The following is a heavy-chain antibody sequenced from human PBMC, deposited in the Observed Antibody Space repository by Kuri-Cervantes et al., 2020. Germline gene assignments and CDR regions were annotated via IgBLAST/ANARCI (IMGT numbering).Heavy chain of an antibody. CDR1: GFTFSSYA. CDR3: ARDMELLGLDY. Sequence: GGSLRLSCAASGFTFSSYAMHWVRQAPGKGLEWVAVISYDGSNKYYADSVKGRFTISRDNSKNTLYLQMNSLRAEDTAVYYCARDMELLGLDYWGRGTLVTVSS. V-gene: IGHV3-30-3*01. J-gene: IGHJ4*02. CDR2: ISYDGSNK. D-gene: IGHD1-26*01.